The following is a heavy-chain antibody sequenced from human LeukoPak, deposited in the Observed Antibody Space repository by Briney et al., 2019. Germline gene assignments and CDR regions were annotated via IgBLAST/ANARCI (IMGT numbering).Heavy chain of an antibody. CDR1: GGSISSYY. V-gene: IGHV4-4*07. CDR2: IYTSGST. CDR3: ARDHSYYYDSSGYPLGAFDI. J-gene: IGHJ3*02. Sequence: PSETLSLTCTVSGGSISSYYWSWIRQPAGKGLEWIGRIYTSGSTNYNPSLKSRVTMSVDTSKNQFSLKLSSVTAADTAVYYCARDHSYYYDSSGYPLGAFDIWGQGTMVTVSS. D-gene: IGHD3-22*01.